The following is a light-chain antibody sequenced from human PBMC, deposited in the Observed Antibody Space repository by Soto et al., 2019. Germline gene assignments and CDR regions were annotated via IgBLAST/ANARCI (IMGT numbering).Light chain of an antibody. CDR3: CSYVDTVTVI. J-gene: IGLJ2*01. V-gene: IGLV2-23*01. Sequence: QSVLTQPASVSGAPGQSITISCTGTNSYNLVSWFQQNPGKAPKLMIYEDVKRPSGVSDRFSGSKSGNTASLAISGLQPEDEASYYCCSYVDTVTVIFGGGTKLTVL. CDR1: NSYNL. CDR2: EDV.